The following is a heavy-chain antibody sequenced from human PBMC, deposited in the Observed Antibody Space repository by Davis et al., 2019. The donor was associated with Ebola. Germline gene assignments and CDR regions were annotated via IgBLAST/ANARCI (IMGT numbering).Heavy chain of an antibody. CDR1: GGSISSYY. Sequence: PSETLSLTCTVSGGSISSYYWSWIRQPAGKGLEWIGRIYTSGSTNYNPSLKSRVTMSVDTSKNQFSLKLSSVTAADTAVYYCARGHERSRGYRFDPWGQGTLVTVSS. V-gene: IGHV4-4*07. CDR3: ARGHERSRGYRFDP. J-gene: IGHJ5*02. CDR2: IYTSGST. D-gene: IGHD5-18*01.